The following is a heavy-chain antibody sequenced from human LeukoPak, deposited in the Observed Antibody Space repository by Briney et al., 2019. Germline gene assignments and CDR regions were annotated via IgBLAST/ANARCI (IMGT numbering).Heavy chain of an antibody. D-gene: IGHD4-17*01. CDR2: IYYSGST. Sequence: SETLSLICTVSGGSISSYYWSWIRQPPGKGLEWIGYIYYSGSTNYNPSLKGRVTISVDTSKNQFSLKLSSVTAADTAVYYCARAYGDYVSGAFDIWGQGTMVTVSS. CDR3: ARAYGDYVSGAFDI. J-gene: IGHJ3*02. CDR1: GGSISSYY. V-gene: IGHV4-59*08.